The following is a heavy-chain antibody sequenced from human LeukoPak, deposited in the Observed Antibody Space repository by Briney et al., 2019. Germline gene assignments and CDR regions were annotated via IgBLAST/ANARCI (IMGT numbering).Heavy chain of an antibody. V-gene: IGHV3-23*01. CDR3: AKPSGYGDWSYYFDY. J-gene: IGHJ4*02. CDR1: GFTFSSYA. D-gene: IGHD5-12*01. Sequence: GGSLRLFCAASGFTFSSYAMSWVRQAPGKGLEWVSAISGSGGSTYYADSVKGRFTISRDNSKNTLYLQMNSLRAEDTAVYYCAKPSGYGDWSYYFDYWGQGTLVTVSS. CDR2: ISGSGGST.